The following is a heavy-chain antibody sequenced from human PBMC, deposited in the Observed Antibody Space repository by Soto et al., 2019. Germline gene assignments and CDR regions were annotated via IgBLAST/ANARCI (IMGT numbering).Heavy chain of an antibody. CDR3: AKGLAAGSKKFDY. CDR1: GFTFSSYG. D-gene: IGHD6-13*01. V-gene: IGHV3-30*18. CDR2: ISYDGSNK. J-gene: IGHJ4*02. Sequence: PGGSLRLSCAASGFTFSSYGMHWVRQAPGKGLEWVAVISYDGSNKYYADSVKGRFTISRDNSKNTLYLQMNSLRAEDTAVYYCAKGLAAGSKKFDYWGQGTLVTVSS.